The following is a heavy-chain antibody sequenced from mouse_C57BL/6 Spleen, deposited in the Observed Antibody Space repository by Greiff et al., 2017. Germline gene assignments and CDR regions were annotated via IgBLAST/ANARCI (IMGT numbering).Heavy chain of an antibody. D-gene: IGHD1-1*01. CDR3: TGITTVVVDY. CDR1: GYTFTDYE. J-gene: IGHJ2*01. Sequence: VQLQQSGAELVRPGASVTLSCKASGYTFTDYEMHWVKQTPVHGLEWIGAIDPETGGTAYNQKFKGKAILTADKSSSTAYMELRSLTSEDSAVYYCTGITTVVVDYWGQGTTLTVSS. CDR2: IDPETGGT. V-gene: IGHV1-15*01.